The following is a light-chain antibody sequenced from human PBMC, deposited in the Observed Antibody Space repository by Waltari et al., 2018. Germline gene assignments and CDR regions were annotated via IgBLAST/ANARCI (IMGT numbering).Light chain of an antibody. Sequence: EIVLTQSPGTLSLSPGDRASLSCRASQSVSNSYLAWYQHKPGQAPRLLIYSTASRATGIPDKFSCSGSGTDFTITISRLEPEDFAMYYCQQFGDSPPSWTFGQGTKVEIK. CDR1: QSVSNSY. CDR3: QQFGDSPPSWT. J-gene: IGKJ1*01. CDR2: STA. V-gene: IGKV3-20*01.